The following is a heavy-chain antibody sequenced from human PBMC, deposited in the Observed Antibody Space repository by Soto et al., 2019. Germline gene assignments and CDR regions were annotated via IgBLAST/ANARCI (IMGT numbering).Heavy chain of an antibody. CDR1: GYTFTGYY. V-gene: IGHV1-2*02. CDR2: INPNSGGT. J-gene: IGHJ3*02. Sequence: ASVKVSCKASGYTFTGYYMHWVRQAPGQGLEWMGWINPNSGGTNYAQKFQGRVTMTRDTSISTAYMEPSRLRSDDTAVYYCARVGGAAHDAFDIWGQGTMVTVSS. CDR3: ARVGGAAHDAFDI. D-gene: IGHD6-6*01.